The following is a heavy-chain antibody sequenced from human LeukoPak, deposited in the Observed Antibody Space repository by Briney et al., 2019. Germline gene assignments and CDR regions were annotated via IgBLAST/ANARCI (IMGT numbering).Heavy chain of an antibody. CDR3: ARDTYSSGWYYYFDY. D-gene: IGHD6-19*01. CDR2: ISYDGSNK. CDR1: GFTFASYA. V-gene: IGHV3-30*09. J-gene: IGHJ4*02. Sequence: PGGSLRLSCAASGFTFASYAMHWVRQAPGKGLEWVAVISYDGSNKYYADSVKGRFAISRDNSKNTLYLQMNSLRVEDTAVYYCARDTYSSGWYYYFDYWGQGTLVTVSS.